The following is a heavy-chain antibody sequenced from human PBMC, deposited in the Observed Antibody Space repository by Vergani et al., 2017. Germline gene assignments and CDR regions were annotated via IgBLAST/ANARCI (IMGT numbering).Heavy chain of an antibody. CDR3: ARDRSSWPLYHGMDV. Sequence: QVQLQESGPGLVKPSETLSLTCTVPGGPINNYHWSWIRQPPGKGLEWIGYIYYSGNTNYNPSLKSRVTISLDTAKNQFSLKLSSVTAADTAVYYCARDRSSWPLYHGMDVWGQGTTVTVSS. CDR2: IYYSGNT. CDR1: GGPINNYH. J-gene: IGHJ6*02. V-gene: IGHV4-59*01. D-gene: IGHD6-13*01.